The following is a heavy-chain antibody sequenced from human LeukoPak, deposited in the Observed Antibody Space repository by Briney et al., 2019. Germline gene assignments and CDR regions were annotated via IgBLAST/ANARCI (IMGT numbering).Heavy chain of an antibody. CDR3: AKAGYCSGGSCYPAYFDY. CDR1: GFTFSSYG. CDR2: IRYDGSNK. D-gene: IGHD2-15*01. Sequence: GGSLRLSCAASGFTFSSYGMHWVRQAPGKGLEWVAFIRYDGSNKYYADSVKGRFTISRDNSKNTLYLQMNSLRAEDTAVYYCAKAGYCSGGSCYPAYFDYWGQGTLVTVSS. J-gene: IGHJ4*02. V-gene: IGHV3-30*02.